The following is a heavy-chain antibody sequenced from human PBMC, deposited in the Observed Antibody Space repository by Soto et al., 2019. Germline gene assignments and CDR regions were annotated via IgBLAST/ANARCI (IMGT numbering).Heavy chain of an antibody. CDR3: ARDVYTGYDSYYYYYMDV. Sequence: EVQLVESGGGLVRPGGSLRLSCAASGFTFSSYSINWVCQAPGKGLEWVSSIGRVSSHIYYADSVKGRFTVSRDNAKNSLYLQMNNLRVEDTAVYYCARDVYTGYDSYYYYYMDVWGKGTTVTVSS. J-gene: IGHJ6*03. V-gene: IGHV3-21*01. D-gene: IGHD5-12*01. CDR1: GFTFSSYS. CDR2: IGRVSSHI.